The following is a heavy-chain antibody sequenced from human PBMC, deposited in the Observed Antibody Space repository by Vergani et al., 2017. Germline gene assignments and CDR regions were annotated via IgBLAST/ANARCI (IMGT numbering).Heavy chain of an antibody. CDR3: ARVFLLATGSGWFDP. D-gene: IGHD1-26*01. CDR2: IIPIFGTA. CDR1: GGTFSSYA. J-gene: IGHJ5*02. Sequence: QVQLVQSGAEVKKPGSSVKVSCKASGGTFSSYAISWVRQAPGQGLEWIGGIIPIFGTANYAQRFQGRVTITADESTSTAYMELSSLRSEDTAVYYCARVFLLATGSGWFDPWGQGTLVTVSS. V-gene: IGHV1-69*01.